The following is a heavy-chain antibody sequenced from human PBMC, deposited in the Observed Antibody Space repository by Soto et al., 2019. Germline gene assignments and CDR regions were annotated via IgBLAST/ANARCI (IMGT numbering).Heavy chain of an antibody. CDR2: LSAYNGNT. CDR3: ASAWSGSYDY. V-gene: IGHV1-18*01. D-gene: IGHD1-26*01. Sequence: VQLLQSGDEVKKPGATVKVSCKASGYTFTSYGISWVRQAPGQGLEWMGWLSAYNGNTNYAQKLQGRVTMTTDTSTSTAYRELRSLSSDDTAVYYCASAWSGSYDYWGQGTLVTVSS. J-gene: IGHJ4*02. CDR1: GYTFTSYG.